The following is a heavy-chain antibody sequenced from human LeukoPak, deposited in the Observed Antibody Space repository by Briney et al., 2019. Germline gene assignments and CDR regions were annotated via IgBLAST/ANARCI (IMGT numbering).Heavy chain of an antibody. CDR2: FDPEDGET. CDR3: ATDPYCSSTSCYTGGFDY. CDR1: GYTLTELS. V-gene: IGHV1-24*01. J-gene: IGHJ4*02. Sequence: ASVKVSCKVSGYTLTELSMHWVRQAPGKGLEWMGGFDPEDGETIYAQKFQGRVTMTEDTSTDTAYIELSSLRSEDTAVYYCATDPYCSSTSCYTGGFDYWGQGTLVTVSS. D-gene: IGHD2-2*02.